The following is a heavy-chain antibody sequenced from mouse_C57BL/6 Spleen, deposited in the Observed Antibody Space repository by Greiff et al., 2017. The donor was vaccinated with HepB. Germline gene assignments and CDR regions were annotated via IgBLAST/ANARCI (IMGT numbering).Heavy chain of an antibody. D-gene: IGHD1-1*01. Sequence: VQLQESGAELARPGASVKLSCKASGYTFTSYGISWVKQRTGQGLEWIGEIYPRSGNTYYNEKFKGKATLTADKSSSTAYMELRSLTSEDSAVYFCARSLLLRNYFAYWGQCTTLPVSS. CDR1: GYTFTSYG. CDR3: ARSLLLRNYFAY. CDR2: IYPRSGNT. J-gene: IGHJ2*01. V-gene: IGHV1-81*01.